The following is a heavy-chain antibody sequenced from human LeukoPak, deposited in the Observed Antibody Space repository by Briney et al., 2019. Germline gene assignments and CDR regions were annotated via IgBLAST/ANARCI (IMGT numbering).Heavy chain of an antibody. V-gene: IGHV3-30*04. Sequence: GGSLRLSCAASGFTFSSYAMHGVRQAPGKGREGGAVISYDGSNKYYADSVKGRFTISRDNSKNTLYLHMNSLRAEDTAVYYCASLYIVVVPAAMPHWFDPWGQGTLVTVSS. J-gene: IGHJ5*02. CDR2: ISYDGSNK. CDR1: GFTFSSYA. CDR3: ASLYIVVVPAAMPHWFDP. D-gene: IGHD2-2*01.